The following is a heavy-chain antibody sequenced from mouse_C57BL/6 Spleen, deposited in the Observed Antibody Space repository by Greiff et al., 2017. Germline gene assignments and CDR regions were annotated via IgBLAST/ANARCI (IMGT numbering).Heavy chain of an antibody. CDR3: ASPIYYEYFYAMDD. CDR1: GYSITSGYY. J-gene: IGHJ4*01. Sequence: EVQLQESGPGLVKPSPSLSLPCSVTGYSITSGYYWNWIRQFPGNKLDWMGYIRYDGSNNYNPSLKNRISLTRDTSKNQFFLKLNSVTTEDTATYYCASPIYYEYFYAMDDWGQGTSVTVAS. CDR2: IRYDGSN. V-gene: IGHV3-6*01. D-gene: IGHD2-4*01.